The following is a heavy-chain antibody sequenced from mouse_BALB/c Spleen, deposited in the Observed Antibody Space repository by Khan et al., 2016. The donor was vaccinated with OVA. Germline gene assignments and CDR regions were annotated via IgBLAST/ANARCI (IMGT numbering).Heavy chain of an antibody. D-gene: IGHD1-1*02. CDR1: GFTFSNFG. Sequence: EVELVESGGGLVQPGGSRKLSCAASGFTFSNFGMHWVRQAPEKGLEWVAYISSGSNTIHYADTVTGRFTISSDNPKNTLFLQMTSLRSEDTAMYYCVREDYGDWYFDVWGAGTTVTVSS. CDR3: VREDYGDWYFDV. J-gene: IGHJ1*01. CDR2: ISSGSNTI. V-gene: IGHV5-17*02.